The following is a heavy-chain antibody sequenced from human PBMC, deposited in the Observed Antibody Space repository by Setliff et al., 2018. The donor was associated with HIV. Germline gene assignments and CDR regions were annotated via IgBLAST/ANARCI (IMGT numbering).Heavy chain of an antibody. CDR3: ARQPRWLQFPRYFDY. D-gene: IGHD5-12*01. V-gene: IGHV4-31*03. Sequence: PSETLSLTCSVSGGSTTSGGYYWSWIRQHPGKGLEYIGYIYYSGSTYYNPSLKSRVTMSIDTSTQQFFLNVTSVTAADTAVYYCARQPRWLQFPRYFDYWGQGTLVTVSS. CDR1: GGSTTSGGYY. CDR2: IYYSGST. J-gene: IGHJ4*02.